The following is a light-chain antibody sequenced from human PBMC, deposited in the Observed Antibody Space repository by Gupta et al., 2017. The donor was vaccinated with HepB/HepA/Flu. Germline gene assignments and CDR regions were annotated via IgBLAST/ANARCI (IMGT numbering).Light chain of an antibody. Sequence: QLVLTQPPSASASLVASFKLTCTLSNGHTNYAIAWHQQQPNKGPRYLQKGNSDGRHSKGDGIPDRFSGYSAGAERYPQTYSLQSEDEADDYCHNSDTVIPHGVFGGGTNLTVL. CDR3: HNSDTVIPHGV. CDR2: GNSDGRH. CDR1: NGHTNYA. J-gene: IGLJ2*01. V-gene: IGLV4-69*01.